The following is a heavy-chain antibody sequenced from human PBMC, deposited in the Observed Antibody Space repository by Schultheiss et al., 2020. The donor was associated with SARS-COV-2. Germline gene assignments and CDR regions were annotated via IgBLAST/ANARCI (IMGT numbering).Heavy chain of an antibody. CDR3: ARDLYYYDSSGYSES. D-gene: IGHD3-22*01. CDR1: GFTFSSYA. J-gene: IGHJ4*02. V-gene: IGHV3-23*01. CDR2: ISGSGGST. Sequence: GGSLRLSCAASGFTFSSYAMSWVRQAPGKGLEWVSAISGSGGSTYYADSVKGRFTISRDNSKNTLYLQMNSLRAEDTAVYYCARDLYYYDSSGYSESWGQGTLVTVSS.